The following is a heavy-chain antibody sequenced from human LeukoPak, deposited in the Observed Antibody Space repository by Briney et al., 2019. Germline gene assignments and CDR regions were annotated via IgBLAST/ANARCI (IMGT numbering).Heavy chain of an antibody. Sequence: AETLTLTCTVSVGPINRYYGSWIRQPPGKGLEWIGYFYYSGSTNYNRSRKSRVTLSVDTSKNQFSLKLSSVTAADTAVYYCASRMYYYDSSGYGGYWLDPWGQGTLVTVSS. CDR1: VGPINRYY. V-gene: IGHV4-59*08. CDR3: ASRMYYYDSSGYGGYWLDP. CDR2: FYYSGST. D-gene: IGHD3-22*01. J-gene: IGHJ5*02.